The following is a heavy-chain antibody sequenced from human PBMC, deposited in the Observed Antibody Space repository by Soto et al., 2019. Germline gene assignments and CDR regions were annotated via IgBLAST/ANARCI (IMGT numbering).Heavy chain of an antibody. CDR3: ARDWSGGSCYPGMDV. Sequence: GGSLRLSCAASGFNFNSYTINWVRQAPGKRLEWLSSISSSGYIFSTDSVRGRFTISRDNAKNSVYLQINSLRAEDTAVYFCARDWSGGSCYPGMDVWGQGTTVTVSS. CDR2: ISSSGYI. J-gene: IGHJ6*02. CDR1: GFNFNSYT. V-gene: IGHV3-21*01. D-gene: IGHD2-15*01.